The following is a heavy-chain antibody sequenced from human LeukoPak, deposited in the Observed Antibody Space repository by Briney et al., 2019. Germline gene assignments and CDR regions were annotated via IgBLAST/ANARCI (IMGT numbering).Heavy chain of an antibody. CDR2: IIPILNVP. V-gene: IGHV1-69*04. D-gene: IGHD2-15*01. Sequence: SVKVSCKASGGTFNGYSISWVRQAPGQGLEWMGRIIPILNVPNYAQKFEGRVTITADKSTNTAYMELSSLKSEDTAVYFCARDRPRARYFDYWGQGTLVTVSS. J-gene: IGHJ4*02. CDR1: GGTFNGYS. CDR3: ARDRPRARYFDY.